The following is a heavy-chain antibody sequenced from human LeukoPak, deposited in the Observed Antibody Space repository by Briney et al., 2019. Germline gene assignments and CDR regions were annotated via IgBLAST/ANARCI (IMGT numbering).Heavy chain of an antibody. J-gene: IGHJ4*02. CDR3: ASSPNFFWSGHLLDY. Sequence: ASVKVSCRASGYTFTGYYMHWVRQAPGQGLEWMGRINPNSGGTNYAQKFQGRVTMTRDTSISTAYMELSRLRSDDTAVYYCASSPNFFWSGHLLDYWGQGTLVTVSS. CDR2: INPNSGGT. D-gene: IGHD3-3*01. CDR1: GYTFTGYY. V-gene: IGHV1-2*06.